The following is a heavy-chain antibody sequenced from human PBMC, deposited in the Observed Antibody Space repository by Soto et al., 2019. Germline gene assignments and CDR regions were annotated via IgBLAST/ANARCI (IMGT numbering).Heavy chain of an antibody. D-gene: IGHD4-17*01. CDR3: AHPRGYGVFDAVDI. CDR1: GFTFSDYY. V-gene: IGHV3-23*01. Sequence: GGSLRLSCAASGFTFSDYYMSWVRQAPGKGLEWVSAISNNGYDTYYAESVRGRFTISRDNSINTLYLQMSRLRTEDTAVYYCAHPRGYGVFDAVDIWGQGTIVTVSS. CDR2: ISNNGYDT. J-gene: IGHJ3*02.